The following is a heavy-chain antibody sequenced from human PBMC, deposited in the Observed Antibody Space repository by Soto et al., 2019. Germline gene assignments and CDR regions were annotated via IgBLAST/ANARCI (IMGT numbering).Heavy chain of an antibody. J-gene: IGHJ5*02. CDR1: GYTFTSYY. CDR2: INPSGGST. V-gene: IGHV1-46*01. Sequence: QVQLVQSGAEVKKPGASVKVSCKASGYTFTSYYMHWVRQAPGQGLEWMGIINPSGGSTSYAQKFQGRVTMTRDTSTSTVYMELSSLRSEDTAVYYCARDRGPVVVAATGWFDPWGQGTLVTVSS. CDR3: ARDRGPVVVAATGWFDP. D-gene: IGHD2-15*01.